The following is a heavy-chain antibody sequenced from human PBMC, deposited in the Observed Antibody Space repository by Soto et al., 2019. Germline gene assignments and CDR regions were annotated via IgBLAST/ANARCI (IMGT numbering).Heavy chain of an antibody. J-gene: IGHJ4*02. CDR1: GFTFTRYS. CDR3: ARESEDLTSNFDY. Sequence: EVQLVESGGGLVKPGGSLRLSCEASGFTFTRYSMNWVRQAPGKGLEWVSSISSTTNYIYYGDSMKGRFTISKDNAKNSLYLEINSLRAEDTAVYYCARESEDLTSNFDYGGQGTLVAVSS. V-gene: IGHV3-21*06. CDR2: ISSTTNYI.